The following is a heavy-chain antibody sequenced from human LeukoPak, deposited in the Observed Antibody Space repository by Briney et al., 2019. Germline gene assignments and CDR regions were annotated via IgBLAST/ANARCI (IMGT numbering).Heavy chain of an antibody. V-gene: IGHV3-9*01. CDR1: GFTFDDYT. J-gene: IGHJ6*02. CDR3: ARDELRYFDWSFYGMDV. Sequence: PGRSLRLSCAASGFTFDDYTIHWVRQAPGKGLEWVSSISWNSGTIDYADSVKGRFTISRDNAKNSLYLQMNSLRAEDTALYYCARDELRYFDWSFYGMDVWGQGTTVTVSS. CDR2: ISWNSGTI. D-gene: IGHD3-9*01.